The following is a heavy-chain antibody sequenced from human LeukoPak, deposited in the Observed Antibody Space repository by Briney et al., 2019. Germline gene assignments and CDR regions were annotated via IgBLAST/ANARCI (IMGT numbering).Heavy chain of an antibody. CDR1: GFTFSSYA. Sequence: GGSLRLSCAASGFTFSSYAMSWVRQAPGKGLEWVSAISGSGGSTYYADSVKGRFTISRDNSKNTLYLQMNSLRAEDTAVYYCAKDKDILVVPAAMINGLYFDYWGQGTLVTVSS. D-gene: IGHD2-2*01. J-gene: IGHJ4*02. CDR2: ISGSGGST. V-gene: IGHV3-23*01. CDR3: AKDKDILVVPAAMINGLYFDY.